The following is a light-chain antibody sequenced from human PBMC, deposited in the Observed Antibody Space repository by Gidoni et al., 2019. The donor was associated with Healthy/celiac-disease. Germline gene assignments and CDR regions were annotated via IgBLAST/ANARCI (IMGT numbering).Light chain of an antibody. Sequence: DIQMPPSPSSLSASVGDRVSITCRVSQSSSSYLNWYQQKPGKAPKRLIYAASSLQSGVPSRFSGSGSGTDFTLTISSLQPEDFAIYYCQQSYSTPSTFGQGTKLEIK. CDR2: AAS. CDR1: QSSSSY. V-gene: IGKV1-39*01. CDR3: QQSYSTPST. J-gene: IGKJ2*02.